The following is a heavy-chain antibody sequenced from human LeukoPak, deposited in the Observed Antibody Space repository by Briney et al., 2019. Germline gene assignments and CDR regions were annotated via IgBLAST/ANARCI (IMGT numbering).Heavy chain of an antibody. V-gene: IGHV3-66*01. CDR1: GFTVSSNY. D-gene: IGHD3-22*01. J-gene: IGHJ4*02. CDR2: IYSGGST. Sequence: GGSLRLSCAASGFTVSSNYMSWVRQAPGKWLEWVSVIYSGGSTYYADSVKGRFTISRDNSKNTLYLQMNSLRAEDTAVYYCARVDSPNYDSSGPLDYWGQGTLVTVSS. CDR3: ARVDSPNYDSSGPLDY.